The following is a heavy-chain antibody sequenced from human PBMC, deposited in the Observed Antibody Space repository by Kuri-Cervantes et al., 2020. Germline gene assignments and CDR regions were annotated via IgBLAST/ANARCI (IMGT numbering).Heavy chain of an antibody. CDR3: ARSTSLNWNDEAGEWFDP. J-gene: IGHJ5*02. Sequence: ASVKVSCKASGYTFTSYGISWVRQAPGQGLEWMGWISAYNGNTNYAQKLQGRVTMTTGTSTSTAYMELRSLRSDDTAVYYCARSTSLNWNDEAGEWFDPWGQGTLVTVSS. CDR2: ISAYNGNT. CDR1: GYTFTSYG. V-gene: IGHV1-18*01. D-gene: IGHD1-1*01.